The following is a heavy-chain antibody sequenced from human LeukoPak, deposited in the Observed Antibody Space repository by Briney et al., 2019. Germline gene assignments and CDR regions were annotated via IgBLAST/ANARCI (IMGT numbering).Heavy chain of an antibody. J-gene: IGHJ6*03. CDR2: IWYDGSNK. CDR3: ARELVGHYYDSSGYYYVPPRVYYYYYMDV. D-gene: IGHD3-22*01. Sequence: GRSLRLSCAASGFTFSSYGMHWVRQAPGKGLEWVAVIWYDGSNKYYADSVKGRFTISRDNSKNTLYLQMNSLRAEDTAVYYCARELVGHYYDSSGYYYVPPRVYYYYYMDVWGKGTTVTVSS. V-gene: IGHV3-33*01. CDR1: GFTFSSYG.